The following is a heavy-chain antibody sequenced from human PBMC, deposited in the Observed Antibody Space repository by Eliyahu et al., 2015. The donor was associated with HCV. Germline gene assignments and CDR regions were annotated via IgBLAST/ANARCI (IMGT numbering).Heavy chain of an antibody. CDR1: GGSFRAFX. D-gene: IGHD3-10*01. Sequence: QVQLQQWGAGLLKPSETLSLTCAVYGGSFRAFXWSWIRQSPGRGLEWIGEISHSGSTNYNPSLKSRLTISVDTSKSQFSLRLSSMTAADSAIYYCAGLRGVIFYNYHAMDVWGQGTTVAVSS. CDR3: AGLRGVIFYNYHAMDV. J-gene: IGHJ6*02. CDR2: ISHSGST. V-gene: IGHV4-34*02.